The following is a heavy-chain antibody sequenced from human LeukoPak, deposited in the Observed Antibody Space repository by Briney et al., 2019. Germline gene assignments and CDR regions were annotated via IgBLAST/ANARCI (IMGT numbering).Heavy chain of an antibody. CDR1: GFTFSTYS. CDR2: ISSDSGII. D-gene: IGHD6-6*01. Sequence: GGSLRLSCVASGFTFSTYSMNWVRQAPGQGLDWLSYISSDSGIIYYADSVKGRFTISRDNAQNLLYLQMNSLRAEDTAVYYCAREGRLRPSHIDFWGQGTRVTVSS. J-gene: IGHJ4*02. CDR3: AREGRLRPSHIDF. V-gene: IGHV3-48*04.